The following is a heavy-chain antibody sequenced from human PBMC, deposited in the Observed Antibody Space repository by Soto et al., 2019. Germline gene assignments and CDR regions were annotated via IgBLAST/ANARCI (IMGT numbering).Heavy chain of an antibody. J-gene: IGHJ4*02. CDR2: IFSGGST. CDR1: GFTVSSNY. D-gene: IGHD2-21*02. V-gene: IGHV3-66*01. Sequence: EVQLVESGGGLVQPGGSLRLSCVASGFTVSSNYMSWVRQAPGKGLEWVSVIFSGGSTNYADSVKGRFTISRDTSKNTLYLQMNSLRAEDTAVYYCATRVTAGYWGQGTLVTVSS. CDR3: ATRVTAGY.